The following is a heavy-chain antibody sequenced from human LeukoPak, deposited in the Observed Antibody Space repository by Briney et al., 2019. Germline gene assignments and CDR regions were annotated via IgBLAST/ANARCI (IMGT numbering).Heavy chain of an antibody. CDR1: GGSISRSRDY. D-gene: IGHD6-19*01. V-gene: IGHV4-39*07. J-gene: IGHJ4*02. Sequence: SETLSLTCTVSGGSISRSRDYWGWIRQPPGKGLEWIGSIYYSGSTYSNPSLKSRVTISGDTSKNRFSLKLSSVTAADTAVYYCARDRAVAASSSREYYFDYWGQGTLVTVSS. CDR2: IYYSGST. CDR3: ARDRAVAASSSREYYFDY.